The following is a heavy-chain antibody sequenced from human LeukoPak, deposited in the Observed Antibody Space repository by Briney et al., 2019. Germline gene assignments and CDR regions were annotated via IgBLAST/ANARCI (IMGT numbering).Heavy chain of an antibody. D-gene: IGHD1-20*01. CDR3: ARRITGGKWFDP. CDR1: GGSISGSSYY. J-gene: IGHJ5*02. V-gene: IGHV4-39*07. Sequence: PSETLSLTCTVSGGSISGSSYYWAWIRQPPGKGLEWIGSGFYSGSAYYNPSLKSRLTISVDTSKNQFSLKLSSVTAADTAVYYCARRITGGKWFDPWGQGTLVTVSS. CDR2: GFYSGSA.